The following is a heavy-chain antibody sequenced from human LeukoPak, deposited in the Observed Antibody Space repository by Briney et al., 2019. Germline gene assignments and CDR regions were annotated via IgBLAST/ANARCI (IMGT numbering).Heavy chain of an antibody. V-gene: IGHV3-49*03. CDR3: TRVPIRTVTLVIVVRGQDVFDI. J-gene: IGHJ3*02. Sequence: PGRSLRLSCTASGFTSGDYAMSWFRQAPGKGLEWVGFIRSKAYGGTAEDAASVKGRCTISRDDSKSIAYLQMNSLKTEDTAVYYCTRVPIRTVTLVIVVRGQDVFDIWGQGTMVTVSS. CDR1: GFTSGDYA. D-gene: IGHD3-22*01. CDR2: IRSKAYGGTA.